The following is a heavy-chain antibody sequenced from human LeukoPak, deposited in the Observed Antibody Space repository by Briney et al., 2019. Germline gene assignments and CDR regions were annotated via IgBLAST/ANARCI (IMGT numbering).Heavy chain of an antibody. CDR1: GYTFTNHP. J-gene: IGHJ4*02. CDR3: APLIGAYFDY. V-gene: IGHV1-3*04. Sequence: GASVTVSCKTSGYTFTNHPMHWMRQAPGQRLEWMGWINTDNGNTKYSQKLQGRVAFTRDTSASTAYMELNSLTSEDTSVYYCAPLIGAYFDYWGQGTLVTVSS. CDR2: INTDNGNT. D-gene: IGHD3-22*01.